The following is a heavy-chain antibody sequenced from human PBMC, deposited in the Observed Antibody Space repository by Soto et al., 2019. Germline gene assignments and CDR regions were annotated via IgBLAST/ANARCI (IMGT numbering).Heavy chain of an antibody. CDR1: GGSISSSSYY. J-gene: IGHJ5*02. D-gene: IGHD2-2*01. CDR2: IYYSGST. V-gene: IGHV4-39*01. CDR3: ARQPYCSSTSYYPFSNWFDP. Sequence: SETLSLTCTVSGGSISSSSYYWGWIRQPPGKGLEWIGSIYYSGSTYYNPSLKSRVTISVDTSKNQFSLKLSSVTAADTAVYYCARQPYCSSTSYYPFSNWFDPWGQGTLVTVSS.